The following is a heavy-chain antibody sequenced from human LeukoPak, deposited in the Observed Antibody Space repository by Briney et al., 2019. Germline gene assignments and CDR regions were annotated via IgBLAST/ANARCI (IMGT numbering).Heavy chain of an antibody. D-gene: IGHD6-13*01. J-gene: IGHJ4*02. Sequence: SETLSLTCTVSGASINSSYWSWIRQPSGKGLEWIGYINYSGSTNYNPSLKSRVTISVDTSKNQFSLKLSSVTAADTAVYYCAKLSSSWYPHYFDYWGQGTLVTVSS. CDR1: GASINSSY. CDR3: AKLSSSWYPHYFDY. CDR2: INYSGST. V-gene: IGHV4-59*08.